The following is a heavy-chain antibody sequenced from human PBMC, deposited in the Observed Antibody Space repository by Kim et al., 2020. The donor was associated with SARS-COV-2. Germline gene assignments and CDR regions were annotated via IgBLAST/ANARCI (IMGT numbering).Heavy chain of an antibody. J-gene: IGHJ5*02. Sequence: GGSLRLSCAASGFTFSDYYMSWIRQAPGKGLEWISYISTSSYTKYADSVKGRFTISRDNAKHSLYLQMNSLRAEDTAVYYCARDEHSGSYPWGQGTLVTV. D-gene: IGHD1-26*01. CDR3: ARDEHSGSYP. V-gene: IGHV3-11*05. CDR1: GFTFSDYY. CDR2: ISTSSYT.